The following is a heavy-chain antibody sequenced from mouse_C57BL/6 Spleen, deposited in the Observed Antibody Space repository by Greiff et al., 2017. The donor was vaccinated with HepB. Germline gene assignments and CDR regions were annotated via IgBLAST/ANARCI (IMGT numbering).Heavy chain of an antibody. CDR3: ARYPQLYYFDY. CDR2: IRNKANGYTT. Sequence: EVHLVESGGGLVQPGGSLSLSCAASGFTFTDYYMSWVRQPPGKALEWLGFIRNKANGYTTEYSASVKGRFTISRDNSQSILYLQMNALRAEDSATYYCARYPQLYYFDYWGQGTTLTVSS. J-gene: IGHJ2*01. D-gene: IGHD4-1*02. CDR1: GFTFTDYY. V-gene: IGHV7-3*01.